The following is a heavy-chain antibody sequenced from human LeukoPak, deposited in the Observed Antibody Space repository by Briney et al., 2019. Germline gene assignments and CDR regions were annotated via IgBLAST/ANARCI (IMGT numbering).Heavy chain of an antibody. CDR2: ISYDGSNK. CDR1: GFTFSSYA. CDR3: AREGYCSSTSCQIDAFDI. Sequence: GGSLRLSSAASGFTFSSYAMHWVRQAPGKGLEWVAVISYDGSNKYYADSVKGRFTISRDNSKNTLYLQMNSLRAEDTAVYYCAREGYCSSTSCQIDAFDIWGQGTMVTVSS. J-gene: IGHJ3*02. V-gene: IGHV3-30*04. D-gene: IGHD2-2*01.